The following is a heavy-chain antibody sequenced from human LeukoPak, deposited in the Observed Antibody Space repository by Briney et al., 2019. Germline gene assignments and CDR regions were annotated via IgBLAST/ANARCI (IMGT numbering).Heavy chain of an antibody. CDR3: ARRGYSGYDHYFFDY. D-gene: IGHD5-12*01. J-gene: IGHJ4*02. CDR1: GGSFSAYY. CDR2: IDHSGST. Sequence: PSETLSLTCAVYGGSFSAYYWSWIRQPPGKGLEWIGEIDHSGSTNYNPSLMSRVTISVDVSKNQFSLNPSSVTAADTTVYYCARRGYSGYDHYFFDYWGQGTLVTVSS. V-gene: IGHV4-34*01.